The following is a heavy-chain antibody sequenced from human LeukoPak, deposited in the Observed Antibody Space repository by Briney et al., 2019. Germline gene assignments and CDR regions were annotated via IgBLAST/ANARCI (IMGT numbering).Heavy chain of an antibody. J-gene: IGHJ5*02. CDR3: ARANVLRFLEWSLLGNWFDP. CDR2: INPNSGGT. Sequence: ASVKVSCKASGYTFTGYYMHWVRQAPGQGLEWMGRINPNSGGTNYAQKFQGRVTMTRDTSISTAYMELSRLRSDDTAVYYCARANVLRFLEWSLLGNWFDPWGQGTLATVSS. V-gene: IGHV1-2*06. CDR1: GYTFTGYY. D-gene: IGHD3-3*01.